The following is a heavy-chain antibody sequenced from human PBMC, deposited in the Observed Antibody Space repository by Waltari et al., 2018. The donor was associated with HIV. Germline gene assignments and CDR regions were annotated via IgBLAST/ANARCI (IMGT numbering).Heavy chain of an antibody. V-gene: IGHV4-39*01. Sequence: QLQLQESGPGLVKPSETLSLTCTVSGGSISSSSYYWGWIRQPPGKGLEWIGSIYYSGSTYYNPSLKSRVTISVDTSKNQFSLKLSSVTAADTAVYYCARAGVSGSGSYSSMGYYFDYWGQGTLVTVSS. D-gene: IGHD3-10*01. CDR1: GGSISSSSYY. CDR2: IYYSGST. CDR3: ARAGVSGSGSYSSMGYYFDY. J-gene: IGHJ4*02.